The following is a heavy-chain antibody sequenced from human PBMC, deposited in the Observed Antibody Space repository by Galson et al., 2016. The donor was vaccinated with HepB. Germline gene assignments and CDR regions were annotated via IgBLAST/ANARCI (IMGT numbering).Heavy chain of an antibody. CDR2: MRYSGAPM. V-gene: IGHV3-11*01. J-gene: IGHJ6*02. D-gene: IGHD1-1*01. Sequence: SLRLSCAASGFTFSDYFMAWIRQAPGKGLEWVSHMRYSGAPMSYAASVMGLFTISRDNTKNSLFLQMDRLRAEDSAIYYCVRPEKVNHYNFEGYYSYGLDVWGQGTTVTVSS. CDR3: VRPEKVNHYNFEGYYSYGLDV. CDR1: GFTFSDYF.